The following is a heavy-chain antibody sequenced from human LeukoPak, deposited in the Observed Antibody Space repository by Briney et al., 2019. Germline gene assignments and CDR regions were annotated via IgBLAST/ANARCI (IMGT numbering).Heavy chain of an antibody. D-gene: IGHD5-24*01. J-gene: IGHJ6*02. CDR3: TTESMATISMRYYYYGMDV. CDR1: GFTFSNAW. Sequence: PGGSLRPSCAASGFTFSNAWMNWVRQAPGKGLEWVGRIKSKTDGGTTDYAAPVKGRFTISRDDSKNTLYLQMNSLKTEDTAVYYCTTESMATISMRYYYYGMDVWGQGTTVTVSS. V-gene: IGHV3-15*07. CDR2: IKSKTDGGTT.